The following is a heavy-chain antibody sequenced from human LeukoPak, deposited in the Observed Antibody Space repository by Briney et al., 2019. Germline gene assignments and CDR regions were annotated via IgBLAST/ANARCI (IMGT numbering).Heavy chain of an antibody. CDR3: ARSLIVDDSWSGYYFDY. CDR2: IYHSGST. CDR1: GGSVSSGDFY. V-gene: IGHV4-30-2*01. D-gene: IGHD3-3*01. J-gene: IGHJ4*02. Sequence: SETLSLTCTVSGGSVSSGDFYWSWIRQPPGKGLEWIGYIYHSGSTYYNPSLKSRVTISVDRSKNQFSLKLTSVTAADTAVYYCARSLIVDDSWSGYYFDYWGQGTLVTVSS.